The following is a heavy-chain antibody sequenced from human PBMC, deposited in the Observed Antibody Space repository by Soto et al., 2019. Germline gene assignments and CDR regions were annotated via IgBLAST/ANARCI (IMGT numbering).Heavy chain of an antibody. J-gene: IGHJ4*02. CDR1: GGSITSGGYY. Sequence: QVQLQESGPGLVKPSQTLSLTCTVSGGSITSGGYYWSWIRQHPEKGLEWIGYIYDSGSTYYNPSLKSRVTISVDTSKNQFSLKLSAVTAADTAVYYCARVCRLGNLDYWGQGTLVTVSS. CDR3: ARVCRLGNLDY. CDR2: IYDSGST. V-gene: IGHV4-31*03. D-gene: IGHD3-16*01.